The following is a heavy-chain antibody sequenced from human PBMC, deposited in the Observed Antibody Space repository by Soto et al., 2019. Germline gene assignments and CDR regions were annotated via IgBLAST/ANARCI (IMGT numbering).Heavy chain of an antibody. V-gene: IGHV3-23*01. CDR1: GFTFSSYA. D-gene: IGHD6-19*01. CDR2: ISGSGGTT. J-gene: IGHJ3*02. CDR3: AKTANGWFSAFDI. Sequence: EVQLLESGGGLVQPGGYLRLSCAASGFTFSSYAMSWVRQAPGKGLEWVSAISGSGGTTYYADSVKGRFTFSRDNSKTTLYLQMNSLRAEDTAVYYCAKTANGWFSAFDIWGQGTMVTVSS.